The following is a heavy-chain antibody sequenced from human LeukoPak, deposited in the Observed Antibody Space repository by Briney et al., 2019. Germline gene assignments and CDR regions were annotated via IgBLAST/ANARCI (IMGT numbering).Heavy chain of an antibody. CDR1: GFTFSNYA. CDR3: AKVARDVYNLDVFDI. J-gene: IGHJ3*02. V-gene: IGHV3-23*01. Sequence: QPGGSLRLSCAASGFTFSNYAMTWVRQAPGKGLEWVSAISGSGTSTHYAESVEGRFTISRDNSKNTLYLQVNSLRAEDTAVYYCAKVARDVYNLDVFDIWGEGTMVTVSS. D-gene: IGHD5-24*01. CDR2: ISGSGTST.